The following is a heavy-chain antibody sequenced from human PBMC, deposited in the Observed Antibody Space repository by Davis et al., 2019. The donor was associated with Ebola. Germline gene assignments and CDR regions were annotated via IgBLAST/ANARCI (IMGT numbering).Heavy chain of an antibody. CDR3: AREASGSTWYFWLDP. CDR2: INHSGST. J-gene: IGHJ5*02. D-gene: IGHD6-13*01. V-gene: IGHV4-34*01. CDR1: GGSFSGYY. Sequence: PSETLSLTCAVYGGSFSGYYWSWIRQPPGKGLEWIGEINHSGSTNYNPSLKSRVTISVDTSKNQFSLKLSSVTAADTAVYYCAREASGSTWYFWLDPWGPGTLVTVSS.